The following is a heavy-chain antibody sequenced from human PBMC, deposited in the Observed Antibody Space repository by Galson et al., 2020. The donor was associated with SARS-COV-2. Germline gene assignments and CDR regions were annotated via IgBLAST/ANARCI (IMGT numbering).Heavy chain of an antibody. D-gene: IGHD2-21*02. CDR3: ASESPLCGSGCYSLSDR. J-gene: IGHJ5*02. V-gene: IGHV3-23*01. CDR2: ISGSGGTT. Sequence: TGGSLRLSCAASGFTFRNFAMSWVRQAPGKGLEWVSIISGSGGTTYYADSVKGRFTISRDNSKNTLFLQMFSLRADDTAIYYCASESPLCGSGCYSLSDRWGQGTLVTVSS. CDR1: GFTFRNFA.